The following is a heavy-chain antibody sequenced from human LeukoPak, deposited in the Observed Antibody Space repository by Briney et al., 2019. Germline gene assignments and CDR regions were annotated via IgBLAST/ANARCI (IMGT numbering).Heavy chain of an antibody. CDR2: INTDGSST. J-gene: IGHJ6*03. CDR3: ASKGYYYYYMDV. V-gene: IGHV3-74*01. Sequence: GGPLSLSCEPSGITFSSDWMHWVGQAPGKGLVWVSRINTDGSSTSYADSVKGRFTISRDNAKNTLYLQMNSLRAEDTAVYYCASKGYYYYYMDVWGKGTTVTVSS. CDR1: GITFSSDW.